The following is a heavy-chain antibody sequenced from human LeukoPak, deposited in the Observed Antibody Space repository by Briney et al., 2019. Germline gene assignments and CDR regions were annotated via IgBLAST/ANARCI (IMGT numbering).Heavy chain of an antibody. CDR1: GYTFTIYG. V-gene: IGHV1-18*01. J-gene: IGHJ3*02. Sequence: ASVKVSCKAAGYTFTIYGISWVRHAPGQGLEWMGWISAYNGNTNYAQKLQGRVTMTEDTSTDTAYMELSSLRSEDTAVYYCASKKMVRGVIITGAFDIWGQGTMVTVSS. D-gene: IGHD3-10*01. CDR2: ISAYNGNT. CDR3: ASKKMVRGVIITGAFDI.